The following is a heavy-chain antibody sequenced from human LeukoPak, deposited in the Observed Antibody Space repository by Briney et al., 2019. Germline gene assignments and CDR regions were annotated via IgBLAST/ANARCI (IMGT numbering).Heavy chain of an antibody. CDR2: IRYDGSNK. CDR1: GFTFSSSG. Sequence: PGGSLRLSCAASGFTFSSSGMHWVRQAPGKGLEWVAFIRYDGSNKYYADSVKGRFTISRDNSKNTLYLQMNSLRAEDTAVYYCAKDPLYCSSTSCSYFDYWGQGTLVTVSS. D-gene: IGHD2-2*01. J-gene: IGHJ4*02. CDR3: AKDPLYCSSTSCSYFDY. V-gene: IGHV3-30*02.